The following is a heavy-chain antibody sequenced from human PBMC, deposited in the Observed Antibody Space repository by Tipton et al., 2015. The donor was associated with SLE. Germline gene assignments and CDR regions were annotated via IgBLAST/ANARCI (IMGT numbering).Heavy chain of an antibody. J-gene: IGHJ4*02. CDR2: IYYTEST. Sequence: TLSPTCTVSGGSISSGGYYWSWIRQHPGKGLEWIGYIYYTESTKFNPSLKSRVSISLDTSKNQFSLKLSSVTAADTAVYYCARLLGPQEGVQGVINEVDYWGQGTLVTVSS. CDR1: GGSISSGGYY. D-gene: IGHD3-10*01. CDR3: ARLLGPQEGVQGVINEVDY. V-gene: IGHV4-31*03.